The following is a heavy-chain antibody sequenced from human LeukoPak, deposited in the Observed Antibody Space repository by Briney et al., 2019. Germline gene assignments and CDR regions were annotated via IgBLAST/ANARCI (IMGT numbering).Heavy chain of an antibody. Sequence: ASVKVSCKASGYTFIGYYMHWVRQAPGQGLEWMGWINPNSGGTNYAQKFQGRVTMTRDTSISTAYMELNRLRSDDTAVYYCARVKTRRYSSSLDFDYWGQGTLVTVSS. V-gene: IGHV1-2*02. CDR3: ARVKTRRYSSSLDFDY. CDR2: INPNSGGT. D-gene: IGHD6-13*01. J-gene: IGHJ4*02. CDR1: GYTFIGYY.